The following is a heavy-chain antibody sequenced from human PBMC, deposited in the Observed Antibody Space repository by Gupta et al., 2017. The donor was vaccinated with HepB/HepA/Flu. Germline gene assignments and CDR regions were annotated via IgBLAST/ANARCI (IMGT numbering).Heavy chain of an antibody. CDR1: GSTFSSYE. J-gene: IGHJ6*02. CDR3: ARALYYGMDV. D-gene: IGHD2-2*02. CDR2: ISSGGSTI. V-gene: IGHV3-48*03. Sequence: EVQLVESGGGLVQPGGSLRLSCAASGSTFSSYEMNWVRQAPGQGLEWVSYISSGGSTIYYADSVKGRFTISRDNAKNSLYLHMNNLRAEDTAVYYCARALYYGMDVWGQGTTVTVSS.